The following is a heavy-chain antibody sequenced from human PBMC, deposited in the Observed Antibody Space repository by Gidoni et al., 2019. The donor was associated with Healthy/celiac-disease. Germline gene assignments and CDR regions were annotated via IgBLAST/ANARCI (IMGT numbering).Heavy chain of an antibody. J-gene: IGHJ4*02. D-gene: IGHD3-16*01. CDR1: GFTFSRFA. V-gene: IGHV3-23*01. CDR2: ISGSGGSK. CDR3: AKAARRRFGGGYFDY. Sequence: EVQLLESGGGLVHPGGSLRLSGAASGFTFSRFAMTWVRQAPGKGLEWVSAISGSGGSKSYPNPVKGRFTNSRDNSKNPLYLQMNSLRAEDTAVYYCAKAARRRFGGGYFDYWGQGTLVTVSS.